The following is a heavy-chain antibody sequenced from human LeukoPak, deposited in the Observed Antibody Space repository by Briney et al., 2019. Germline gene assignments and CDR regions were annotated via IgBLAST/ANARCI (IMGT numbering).Heavy chain of an antibody. J-gene: IGHJ6*03. Sequence: GGSLRLSCAASGFTFSSYWMSWVRQAPGKGLEWVANVKQDGSEKYYVDSVKGRFTISRDNAKNSLYLQMNSLRAEDTAVYYCASRYSSSWYYYYYMDVWGKGTTVTVSS. CDR1: GFTFSSYW. D-gene: IGHD6-13*01. V-gene: IGHV3-7*01. CDR2: VKQDGSEK. CDR3: ASRYSSSWYYYYYMDV.